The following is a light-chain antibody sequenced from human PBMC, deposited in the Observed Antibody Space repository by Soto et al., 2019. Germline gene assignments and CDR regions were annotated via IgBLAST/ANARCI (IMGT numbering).Light chain of an antibody. Sequence: DIVRSQYPDTLSVCAGEIATLSCRAGQNIHTSLAWYQQKPGQAPRPLFYGASTGATGLPARFSGSGSGTEFTLTMHCLQAGDCAVSCCQRYYNLPRTCSEGTRLEIK. J-gene: IGKJ5*01. CDR2: GAS. V-gene: IGKV3-15*01. CDR3: QRYYNLPRT. CDR1: QNIHTS.